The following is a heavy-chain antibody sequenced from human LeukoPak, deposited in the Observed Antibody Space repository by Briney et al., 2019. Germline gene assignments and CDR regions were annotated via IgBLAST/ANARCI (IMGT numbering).Heavy chain of an antibody. CDR2: IDWDDDK. CDR1: GFSLTTSGMC. V-gene: IGHV2-70*11. D-gene: IGHD6-13*01. CDR3: ARIRGSRYYFDY. Sequence: SGPTLVNPTQTLTLTCTFSGFSLTTSGMCVSWIRQPPGKALEWLARIDWDDDKYYSTSLRTRLTISKDASKNQVVLTMTNMDPVDTATYYCARIRGSRYYFDYWGQGTLVTVSS. J-gene: IGHJ4*02.